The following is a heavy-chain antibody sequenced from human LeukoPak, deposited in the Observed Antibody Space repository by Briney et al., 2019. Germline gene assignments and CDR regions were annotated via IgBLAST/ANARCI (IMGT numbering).Heavy chain of an antibody. J-gene: IGHJ4*02. D-gene: IGHD5-12*01. CDR3: AREWHHVFDY. CDR2: IYTRGSA. CDR1: GASIKTYS. Sequence: SETLSLTCTVSGASIKTYSRSWIRQPAGKGLEWIGHIYTRGSANYNPSLKSRVTMSVDTSKNQFSLRLSSVTAADTAIYYCAREWHHVFDYWGQGILVTVSS. V-gene: IGHV4-4*07.